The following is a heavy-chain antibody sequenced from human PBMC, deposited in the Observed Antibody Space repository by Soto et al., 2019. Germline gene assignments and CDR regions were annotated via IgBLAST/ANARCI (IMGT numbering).Heavy chain of an antibody. CDR1: GGSVSSGSYY. D-gene: IGHD3-3*01. CDR3: ARVLRFLEWLHKSPIDP. CDR2: IYYSGST. Sequence: SETLSLTCTVSGGSVSSGSYYWSWIRQPPGKGLEWIGYIYYSGSTNYNPSLKSRVTISVDTSKNQFSLKLSSVTAADTAVYYCARVLRFLEWLHKSPIDPWGQGTLVTVSS. V-gene: IGHV4-61*01. J-gene: IGHJ5*02.